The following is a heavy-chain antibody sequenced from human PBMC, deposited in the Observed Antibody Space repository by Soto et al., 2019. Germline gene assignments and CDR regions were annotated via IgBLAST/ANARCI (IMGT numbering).Heavy chain of an antibody. Sequence: QVQLQESGPGLVKPSQTLSLTCTVSGGSISSGGYYWSWIRQHPGKGLEWIGYIYYSGSTYYNPSLKMRVTIPGDTSKHQFSLKLTSVTAADTAVYYCAGIYSGSPGGTLRYWGQGTLVTVSS. CDR2: IYYSGST. CDR1: GGSISSGGYY. CDR3: AGIYSGSPGGTLRY. V-gene: IGHV4-31*03. D-gene: IGHD1-26*01. J-gene: IGHJ4*02.